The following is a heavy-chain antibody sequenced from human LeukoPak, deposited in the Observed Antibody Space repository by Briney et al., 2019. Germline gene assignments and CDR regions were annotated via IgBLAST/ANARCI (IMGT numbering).Heavy chain of an antibody. CDR2: ITGDGSST. CDR1: GFTFSGYW. J-gene: IGHJ2*01. V-gene: IGHV3-74*01. Sequence: PGGSLRLSCAASGFTFSGYWMHWVRQVPGMGLVWVSRITGDGSSTTYADSVKGRFTISRDSAKNTVFLQMISLRAEDTAVYYCARDTGWYFDLWGRGTLVTVSS. D-gene: IGHD4-17*01. CDR3: ARDTGWYFDL.